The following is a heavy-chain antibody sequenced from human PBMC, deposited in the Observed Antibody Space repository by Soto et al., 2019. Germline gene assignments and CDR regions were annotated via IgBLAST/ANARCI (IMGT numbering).Heavy chain of an antibody. CDR2: IVVGSGNT. CDR3: AAVPNVVIRYSSSWYRGSNYYYYGMDV. V-gene: IGHV1-58*01. CDR1: GFTLTSSA. Sequence: ASVKVSCKASGFTLTSSAVQWLRQARGQRLEWIGWIVVGSGNTNYAQKFQERVTITRDMSTSTAYMELSSLRSEDTAVYYCAAVPNVVIRYSSSWYRGSNYYYYGMDVWGQGTTVTVSS. J-gene: IGHJ6*02. D-gene: IGHD6-13*01.